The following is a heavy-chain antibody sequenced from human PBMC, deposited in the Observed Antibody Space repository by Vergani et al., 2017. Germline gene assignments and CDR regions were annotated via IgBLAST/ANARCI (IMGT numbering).Heavy chain of an antibody. D-gene: IGHD6-13*01. Sequence: EVQLLESGGGSAQPGESLRLSCVASGFTFTAHGLNWVRQAPGKGLEWVSGISGQNFRTHYADSVKGRFTISRDDSKNTVYLQINSLRAEDTAFYYCAKDISSSERYLDFWGQGTLVTVSA. V-gene: IGHV3-23*01. CDR2: ISGQNFRT. CDR1: GFTFTAHG. CDR3: AKDISSSERYLDF. J-gene: IGHJ4*02.